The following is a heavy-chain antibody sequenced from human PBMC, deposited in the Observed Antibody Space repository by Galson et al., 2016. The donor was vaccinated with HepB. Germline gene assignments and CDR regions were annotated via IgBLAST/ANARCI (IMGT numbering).Heavy chain of an antibody. CDR1: GGPFSSYS. D-gene: IGHD5-18*01. CDR3: ARPEVGVSHGYQY. Sequence: SVKVSCKASGGPFSSYSISWVRQAPGRGLEWMGDIIPLFGTTKYAPKYQGRVTITADESTSTAYMELSSLRSEDTAVYCCARPEVGVSHGYQYWGQGTLVTVSA. V-gene: IGHV1-69*13. CDR2: IIPLFGTT. J-gene: IGHJ4*02.